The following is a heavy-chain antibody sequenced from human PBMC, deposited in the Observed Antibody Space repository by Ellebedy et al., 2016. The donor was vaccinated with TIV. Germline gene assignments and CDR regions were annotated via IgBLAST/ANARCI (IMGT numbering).Heavy chain of an antibody. D-gene: IGHD1-1*01. CDR2: TYYRSKWNN. J-gene: IGHJ4*02. Sequence: SQTLSLTCVISGDSVSPDIGWNWIRQSPSRGLEWLGRTYYRSKWNNDYAVSLKSRITINPDTSKNQFSLKLTSVTAADTAMYYCTRGGTSYSDYWGQGTLVTVSS. CDR1: GDSVSPDIG. CDR3: TRGGTSYSDY. V-gene: IGHV6-1*01.